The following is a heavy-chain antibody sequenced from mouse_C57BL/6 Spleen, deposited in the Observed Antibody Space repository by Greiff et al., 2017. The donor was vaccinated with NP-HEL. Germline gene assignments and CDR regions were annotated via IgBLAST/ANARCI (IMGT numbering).Heavy chain of an antibody. CDR3: ARDWGDAVVVSYWYFDV. CDR2: ISDGGSYT. Sequence: EVMLVESGGGLVKPGGSLKLSCAASGFTFSSYAMSWVRQTPEKRLEWVATISDGGSYTYYPDNVKGRFTISRDNAKNNLYLQMSHLKSEDTAMYYCARDWGDAVVVSYWYFDVWGTGTTVTVSS. V-gene: IGHV5-4*01. J-gene: IGHJ1*03. D-gene: IGHD1-1*01. CDR1: GFTFSSYA.